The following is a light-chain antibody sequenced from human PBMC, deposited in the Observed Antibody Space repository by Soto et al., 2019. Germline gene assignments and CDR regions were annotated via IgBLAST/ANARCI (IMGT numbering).Light chain of an antibody. CDR1: QSVNIS. V-gene: IGKV3-20*01. CDR3: HQHGSTPHT. J-gene: IGKJ2*01. Sequence: ELVMTQPRAPLSVSPGERATLSCRASQSVNISLAWYQQKPGQAHRLLIFGAYYRATGIQDRFSGSGSGTDFALTISRLEPDDFAVYYCHQHGSTPHTFGQGTKVDIK. CDR2: GAY.